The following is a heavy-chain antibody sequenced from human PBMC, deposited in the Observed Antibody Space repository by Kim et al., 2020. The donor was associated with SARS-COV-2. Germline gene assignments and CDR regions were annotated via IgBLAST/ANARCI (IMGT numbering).Heavy chain of an antibody. V-gene: IGHV3-74*01. D-gene: IGHD3-3*01. J-gene: IGHJ1*01. CDR3: GDFFYGGNDFQQ. CDR1: GFTFTKYW. CDR2: INTDGSII. Sequence: GGSLRLSCAASGFTFTKYWMHWVRQAPGKGLVWVSRINTDGSIIHYAGSVKGRFTISRDNAQNTVYLQMNSLRAEDTAVYYCGDFFYGGNDFQQWGQGTL.